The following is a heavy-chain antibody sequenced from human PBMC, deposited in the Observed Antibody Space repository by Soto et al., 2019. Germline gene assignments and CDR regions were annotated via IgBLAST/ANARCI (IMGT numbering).Heavy chain of an antibody. V-gene: IGHV3-7*05. CDR1: GFTFSSYW. Sequence: GGSLRLSCAASGFTFSSYWMSWVRRAPGKGLEWVADIKQDGSEKYYVDSVKGRFTISRDNAKNSLYLQMNSLRAEDTAVFYCARDRYYDSSGYYGIDYWGQGTLVTVSS. CDR2: IKQDGSEK. CDR3: ARDRYYDSSGYYGIDY. D-gene: IGHD3-22*01. J-gene: IGHJ4*02.